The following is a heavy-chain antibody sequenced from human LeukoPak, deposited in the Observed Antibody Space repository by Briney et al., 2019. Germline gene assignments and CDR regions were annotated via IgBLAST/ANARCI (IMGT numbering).Heavy chain of an antibody. D-gene: IGHD3-9*01. CDR1: GFTFSDHA. V-gene: IGHV3-23*01. CDR2: ISGSGGST. CDR3: ANWGYDILTGYYS. Sequence: GGSLRLSCAASGFTFSDHAMSWVRQAPGKGLEWVSAISGSGGSTYYADSVKGRFTISRDNSKNTLYLQMNSLRAEDTAVYYCANWGYDILTGYYSWGQGTLVTVSS. J-gene: IGHJ4*02.